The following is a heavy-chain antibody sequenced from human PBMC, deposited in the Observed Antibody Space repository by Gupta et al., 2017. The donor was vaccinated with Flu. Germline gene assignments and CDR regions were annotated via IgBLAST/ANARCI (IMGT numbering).Heavy chain of an antibody. CDR1: GFTFDAYA. Sequence: EVQLVESGGGLVQPGRSLRLSCAVSGFTFDAYAMPWVRQGPGKGLGWVAGISWNSGSKGYADSVKGRFTISRDNAKNSLYLQMNNLRVEDTALYFCAKLPGDCSTSGCYAFDYWGQGTLVTVSS. D-gene: IGHD2-2*01. V-gene: IGHV3-9*01. CDR2: ISWNSGSK. CDR3: AKLPGDCSTSGCYAFDY. J-gene: IGHJ4*02.